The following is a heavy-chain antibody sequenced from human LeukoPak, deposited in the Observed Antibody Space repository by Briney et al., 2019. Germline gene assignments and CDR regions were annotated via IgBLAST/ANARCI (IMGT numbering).Heavy chain of an antibody. J-gene: IGHJ4*02. Sequence: GGSLRLSCAASGFSVSDYWMTWVRQAPGKGLEWVANIKQDGSEKTYVESVKGRFTISRDNGKYSLYLEMNSLRAEDTAVYFCARERQGSSYYDGKESFDYWGQGTLVTVSS. CDR1: GFSVSDYW. D-gene: IGHD1-26*01. V-gene: IGHV3-7*01. CDR2: IKQDGSEK. CDR3: ARERQGSSYYDGKESFDY.